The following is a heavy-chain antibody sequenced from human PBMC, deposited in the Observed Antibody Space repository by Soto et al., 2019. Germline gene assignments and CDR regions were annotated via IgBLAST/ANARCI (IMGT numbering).Heavy chain of an antibody. D-gene: IGHD3-10*01. CDR2: IYYSGST. Sequence: QVQLQESGPGLVKPSETLSLTCTVSGGSISSYYWSWIRQPPGKGLEWIGYIYYSGSTNYNPSLKSRVTISVDTSKNQFSLKVSSVTAADTAVYYCARLVSGSYSPFDYWGQGTLVTVSS. CDR3: ARLVSGSYSPFDY. V-gene: IGHV4-59*08. CDR1: GGSISSYY. J-gene: IGHJ4*02.